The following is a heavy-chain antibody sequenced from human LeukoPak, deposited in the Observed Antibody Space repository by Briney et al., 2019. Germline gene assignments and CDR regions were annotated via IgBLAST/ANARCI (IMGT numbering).Heavy chain of an antibody. CDR2: INPNSGGT. J-gene: IGHJ4*02. V-gene: IGHV1-2*02. Sequence: ASVKVSCKSSPYTFTDYDFHWVRQAPGQGLEWMGWINPNSGGTNYAQKFQGRVTMTRDTSISTAYMELSRLRSDDTAVYYCARGADRRAARPVSDLGYWGQGTLVTVSS. CDR3: ARGADRRAARPVSDLGY. D-gene: IGHD6-6*01. CDR1: PYTFTDYD.